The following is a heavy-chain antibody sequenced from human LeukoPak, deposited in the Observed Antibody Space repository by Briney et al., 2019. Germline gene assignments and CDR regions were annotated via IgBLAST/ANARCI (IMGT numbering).Heavy chain of an antibody. Sequence: GGSLRLSCAASGFIFSDYYMSWIRQAPGKGLEWVSYISSSGSTIYYADSVKGHFTISRDNAKKSLYLQMNSLRAEDTAVYYCARDDGYNLIDYWGQGTLVTVSS. CDR3: ARDDGYNLIDY. J-gene: IGHJ4*02. CDR1: GFIFSDYY. CDR2: ISSSGSTI. V-gene: IGHV3-11*01. D-gene: IGHD5-24*01.